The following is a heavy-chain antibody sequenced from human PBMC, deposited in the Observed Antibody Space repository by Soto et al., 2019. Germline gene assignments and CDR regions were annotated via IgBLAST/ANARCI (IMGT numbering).Heavy chain of an antibody. D-gene: IGHD6-13*01. J-gene: IGHJ6*03. Sequence: SSETLSLTCTVSGGSISSSSYYWGWIRQPPGKGLELFGSIYYSGSTYYNPSLNSRVTISVDTSENQFSLKLSSVTAADTAVYYCARHIAYYYYMDVWGKGTTVTVS. CDR2: IYYSGST. V-gene: IGHV4-39*01. CDR3: ARHIAYYYYMDV. CDR1: GGSISSSSYY.